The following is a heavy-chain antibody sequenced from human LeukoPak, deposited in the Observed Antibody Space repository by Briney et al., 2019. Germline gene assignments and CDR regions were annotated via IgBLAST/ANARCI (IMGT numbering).Heavy chain of an antibody. CDR1: GGSFSGYY. CDR3: ATTGAADGN. Sequence: SSETLSLTCAVYGGSFSGYYWSWIRQPPGKGLEWIGEINHSGSTNYNPSLKSRVTISVDTSKNQFSLKLSSVTAADTAVYYCATTGAADGNWGQGTLVTVSS. J-gene: IGHJ4*02. D-gene: IGHD3-10*01. CDR2: INHSGST. V-gene: IGHV4-34*01.